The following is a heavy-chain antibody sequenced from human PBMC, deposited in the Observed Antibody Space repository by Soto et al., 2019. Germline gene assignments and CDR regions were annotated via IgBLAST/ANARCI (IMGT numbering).Heavy chain of an antibody. Sequence: GASVKVSCKASGYIFTGYAIHWVRQAPGQRLEWMGWINAGNGNTKYSQNFRGRVTITRDTSASTAYMDLSSLTSKDTAVYYCARAPDSDSSVAFDYWGQGTLVTVSS. D-gene: IGHD3-9*01. CDR2: INAGNGNT. V-gene: IGHV1-3*01. CDR3: ARAPDSDSSVAFDY. CDR1: GYIFTGYA. J-gene: IGHJ4*02.